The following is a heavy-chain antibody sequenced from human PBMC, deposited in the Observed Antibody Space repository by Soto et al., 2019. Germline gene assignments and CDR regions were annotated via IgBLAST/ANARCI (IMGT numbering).Heavy chain of an antibody. D-gene: IGHD6-13*01. J-gene: IGHJ6*02. V-gene: IGHV1-18*01. Sequence: QPQLVQSGGEVRKPGASVTVSCKASGYSFTDDGISWVRQAPGQGLEWMGWVSTFHGDTNYAQKFRDRLTLTTDASTTTAFLELRRLTSADTAVYYCARDLAGTTGGMDVWGQGTTVYVSS. CDR2: VSTFHGDT. CDR1: GYSFTDDG. CDR3: ARDLAGTTGGMDV.